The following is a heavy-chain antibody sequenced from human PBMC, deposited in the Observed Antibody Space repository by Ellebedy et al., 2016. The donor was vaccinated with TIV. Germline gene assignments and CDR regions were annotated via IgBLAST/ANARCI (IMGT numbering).Heavy chain of an antibody. D-gene: IGHD3-22*01. CDR1: GFTFSSYW. J-gene: IGHJ5*02. Sequence: GGSLRLXXAASGFTFSSYWMSWVRQAPGKGLEWVANIKQDGSEKYYVDSVKGRFTISRDNAKNSLYLQMNSLRAEDTAVYYCAREGDYYDSSGYYHWGQGTLVTVSS. V-gene: IGHV3-7*01. CDR2: IKQDGSEK. CDR3: AREGDYYDSSGYYH.